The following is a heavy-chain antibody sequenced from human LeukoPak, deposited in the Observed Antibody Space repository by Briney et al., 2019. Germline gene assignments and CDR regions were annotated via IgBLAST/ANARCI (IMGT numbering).Heavy chain of an antibody. CDR3: AKDLVSGYDLPVLDY. V-gene: IGHV3-30-3*01. CDR2: ISYDGSNK. CDR1: GFTFSSYA. D-gene: IGHD5-12*01. Sequence: GGSLRLSCAASGFTFSSYAMHWVRQTPGKGLEWVAVISYDGSNKYYADSVKGRFTISRDNSKNTLYLQMNSLRAEDTAVYYCAKDLVSGYDLPVLDYWGQGTLVTVSS. J-gene: IGHJ4*02.